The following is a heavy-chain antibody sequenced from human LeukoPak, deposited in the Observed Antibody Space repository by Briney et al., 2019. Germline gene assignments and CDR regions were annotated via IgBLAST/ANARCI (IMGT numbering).Heavy chain of an antibody. Sequence: ASVKVSFKASGYTFTGYYMHWVRQAPGQRLELMGWINPSNGDTNYAQKFQGRVTMTRDTSVNTAYMEVSRLGSDDTAVYYCARYWGRDGHTTDYWGQGTLVTVSS. CDR2: INPSNGDT. J-gene: IGHJ4*02. D-gene: IGHD5-24*01. V-gene: IGHV1-2*02. CDR1: GYTFTGYY. CDR3: ARYWGRDGHTTDY.